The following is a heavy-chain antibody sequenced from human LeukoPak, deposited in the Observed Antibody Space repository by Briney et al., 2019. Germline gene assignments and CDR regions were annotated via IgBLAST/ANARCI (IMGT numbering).Heavy chain of an antibody. J-gene: IGHJ5*02. Sequence: GASVKVSCKASGGTFSSYAISWVRQAPGQGLEWMGGIIPIFGTANYAQKFQGRVTITADESTSTAYMELSSLRSEDTAVYYCARTHVEVLRFLEWSTNWFDPWGQGTLVTVSS. V-gene: IGHV1-69*01. D-gene: IGHD3-3*01. CDR3: ARTHVEVLRFLEWSTNWFDP. CDR1: GGTFSSYA. CDR2: IIPIFGTA.